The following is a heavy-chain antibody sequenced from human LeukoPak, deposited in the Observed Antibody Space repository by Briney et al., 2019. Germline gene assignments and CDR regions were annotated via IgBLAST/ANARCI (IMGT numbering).Heavy chain of an antibody. CDR1: GGSISSITSLTYY. V-gene: IGHV4-34*01. CDR3: ARGRGYDFWTRFWLDY. D-gene: IGHD3-3*01. J-gene: IGHJ4*02. Sequence: PSETLSLTCIVSGGSISSITSLTYYWNWIRQSPGTGLEWIGEINHSGSTNYNPSLKSRVTISVDTSKNQFSLKLSSVTAADTAVYYCARGRGYDFWTRFWLDYWGQGTLVTVSS. CDR2: INHSGST.